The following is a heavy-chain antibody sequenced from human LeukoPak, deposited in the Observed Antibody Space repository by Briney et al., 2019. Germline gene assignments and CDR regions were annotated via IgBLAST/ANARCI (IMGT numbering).Heavy chain of an antibody. D-gene: IGHD4-17*01. Sequence: ASVKVSFKASGYTFTGYYMHWVRQAPGQGLEWMGWINPNSGGTNYAQKFQGRVTMTRDTSISTAYMELSRLRSDDTAVYYCASGGHGDYVPDDNWFDPWGQGTLVTVSS. CDR3: ASGGHGDYVPDDNWFDP. CDR1: GYTFTGYY. V-gene: IGHV1-2*02. J-gene: IGHJ5*02. CDR2: INPNSGGT.